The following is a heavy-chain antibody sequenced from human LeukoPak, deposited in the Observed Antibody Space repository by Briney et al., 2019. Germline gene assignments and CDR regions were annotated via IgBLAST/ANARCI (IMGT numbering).Heavy chain of an antibody. CDR1: GGSFSNYY. CDR2: INHSGST. J-gene: IGHJ6*03. V-gene: IGHV4-34*01. D-gene: IGHD3-22*01. Sequence: PSETLSLTCAVYGGSFSNYYWSWIRQPPGKGLEWIGEINHSGSTNYNPSLKSRVTISVDTSKNQFSLELSSVTAADTAVYYCARGRQDVTMIVVVMTAVFYYLDVWGKGTTVTVS. CDR3: ARGRQDVTMIVVVMTAVFYYLDV.